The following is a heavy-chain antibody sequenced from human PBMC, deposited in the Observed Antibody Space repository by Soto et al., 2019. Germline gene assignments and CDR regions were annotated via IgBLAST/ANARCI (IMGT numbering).Heavy chain of an antibody. CDR3: AKAREDYTSYPLGY. V-gene: IGHV3-30*18. CDR2: ISYDGSNK. J-gene: IGHJ4*02. Sequence: QVQLVESGGGVVQPGRSLTLSCAASGFTFSTYGMHWVHQAPGKGLEWVAVISYDGSNKFYADSVKGRFAISRDSSKNTLYLYLQMNSLRAEDTAVYYCAKAREDYTSYPLGYWGQGTLVTVSS. D-gene: IGHD4-4*01. CDR1: GFTFSTYG.